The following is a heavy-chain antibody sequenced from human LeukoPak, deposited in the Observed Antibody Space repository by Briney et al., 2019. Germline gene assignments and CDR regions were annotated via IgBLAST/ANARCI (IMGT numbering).Heavy chain of an antibody. J-gene: IGHJ4*02. V-gene: IGHV4-34*01. Sequence: SETLSLTCAVYGGSFSGYYWSWIRQPPGKGLEWIGEINHSGSTNYNPSLKSRVTISVDTSKNQFSLKLSSVTAADTAVYYCARGSLYDSSGYPNYFDYWGQGTLVTVSS. D-gene: IGHD3-22*01. CDR1: GGSFSGYY. CDR3: ARGSLYDSSGYPNYFDY. CDR2: INHSGST.